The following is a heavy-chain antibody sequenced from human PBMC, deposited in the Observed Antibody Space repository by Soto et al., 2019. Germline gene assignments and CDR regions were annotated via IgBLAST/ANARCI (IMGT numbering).Heavy chain of an antibody. D-gene: IGHD3-22*01. J-gene: IGHJ4*02. Sequence: PSETLSLTCTVSGGSISSGDYYWSWIRQPPGKGLEWIGYIYYSGSTYHNPSLKSRVTISVDTSKNQFSLKLSSVTAADTAVYYCARVINVRDYYDSSGYYYGIFDYWGQGTLVTVSS. V-gene: IGHV4-30-4*01. CDR2: IYYSGST. CDR3: ARVINVRDYYDSSGYYYGIFDY. CDR1: GGSISSGDYY.